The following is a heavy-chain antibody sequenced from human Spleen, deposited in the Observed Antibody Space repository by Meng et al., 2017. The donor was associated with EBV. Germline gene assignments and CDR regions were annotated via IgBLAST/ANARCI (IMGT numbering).Heavy chain of an antibody. CDR3: ARVAVGDFSSSWTYLDS. D-gene: IGHD6-13*01. J-gene: IGHJ4*02. V-gene: IGHV4-4*02. Sequence: QVHPEESGPGLVKPSGTLSLTCVVSGGSISSSNWWSWVRQPPGKGLEWIGEIYHTESTNYNPSLKSRVTISLDKSKNQFSLKLSSMTAADTAVYYCARVAVGDFSSSWTYLDSWGQGTLVTVSS. CDR1: GGSISSSNW. CDR2: IYHTEST.